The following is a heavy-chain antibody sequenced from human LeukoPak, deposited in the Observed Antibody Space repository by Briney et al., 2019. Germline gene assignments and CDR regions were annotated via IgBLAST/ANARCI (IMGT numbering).Heavy chain of an antibody. CDR3: VRDNYGVDY. CDR2: ITSDGSTT. J-gene: IGHJ4*02. V-gene: IGHV3-74*01. CDR1: GFTFSNYW. Sequence: GGSLRLSCAASGFTFSNYWMQRVRQAPGKGLVWVSHITSDGSTTTYADSVKGRFTTSRDNAKNTLYLQMNSLRAEDTAVYYCVRDNYGVDYWGQGTLVTVSS. D-gene: IGHD4-11*01.